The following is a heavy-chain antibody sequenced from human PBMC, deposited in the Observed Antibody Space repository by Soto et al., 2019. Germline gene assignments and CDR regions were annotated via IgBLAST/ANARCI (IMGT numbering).Heavy chain of an antibody. CDR1: GGSISSGGYS. Sequence: QVQLQESGPGLVKPSQTLSLTCTVSGGSISSGGYSWTWIRQHPGKGLEWIGYIYYSGSTYYKPSLKRRVTIEVDTSKNQRSLKLISVTAEDTAVYYCAGASTWRPGAVDIWGKGTTVTVAS. D-gene: IGHD5-12*01. V-gene: IGHV4-31*03. J-gene: IGHJ3*02. CDR2: IYYSGST. CDR3: AGASTWRPGAVDI.